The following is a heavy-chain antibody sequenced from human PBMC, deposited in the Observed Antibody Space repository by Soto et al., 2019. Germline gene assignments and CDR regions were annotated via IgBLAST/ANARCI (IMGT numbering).Heavy chain of an antibody. Sequence: EVQLVESGGGLAQPGGSLRLSCVASGFTFSSYSINWIRQAPGKGPEWVSWISPAGNSVDYTDSVKGRFTISRDNAENSLYLEMNSLLDEDTAVYFCVRDRLSAFDYWGQGTLVTGSS. CDR1: GFTFSSYS. CDR2: ISPAGNSV. J-gene: IGHJ4*02. CDR3: VRDRLSAFDY. V-gene: IGHV3-48*02. D-gene: IGHD3-10*01.